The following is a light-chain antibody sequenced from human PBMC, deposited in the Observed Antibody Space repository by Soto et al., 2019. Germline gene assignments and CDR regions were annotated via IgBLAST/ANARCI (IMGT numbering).Light chain of an antibody. J-gene: IGLJ2*01. CDR1: SSDVGNYNL. CDR3: CSYAGSSTYVV. V-gene: IGLV2-23*01. Sequence: QSALTQPASVSGSPGQSITISCTGTSSDVGNYNLVSWYQQHPGKAPKLMIYEGSKRPSGVSNRFSGSKSGNTASLTISGLQAEDEADYYCCSYAGSSTYVVFGAGTKLTVL. CDR2: EGS.